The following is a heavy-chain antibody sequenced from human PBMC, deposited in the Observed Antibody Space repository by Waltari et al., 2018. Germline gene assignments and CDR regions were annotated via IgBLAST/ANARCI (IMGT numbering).Heavy chain of an antibody. CDR1: GYTFPGYY. Sequence: QVQLVQSGAEVTKPGASVKVSCKASGYTFPGYYMHWVRQAPGQGLEWMGWINPNSGGTNYAQKFQGRVTMTRDTSISTAYMELSRLRSDDTAVYYCARDRVTGTIAHYYYYGMDVWGQGTTVTVSS. CDR3: ARDRVTGTIAHYYYYGMDV. V-gene: IGHV1-2*02. J-gene: IGHJ6*02. CDR2: INPNSGGT. D-gene: IGHD1-7*01.